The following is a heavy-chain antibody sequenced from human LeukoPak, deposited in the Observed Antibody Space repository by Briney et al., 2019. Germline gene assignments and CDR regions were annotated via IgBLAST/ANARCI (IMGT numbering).Heavy chain of an antibody. Sequence: GGSLRLACAASGFTFSSYGKSWVRQAPGKGLEWVSAISGSGGSTYYADSVKGRFTISRDNSKNTLYLQINSLRAEDTAVYYCAKIEGDYDILTGHKKNFDYWGQGTLVTVSS. V-gene: IGHV3-23*01. D-gene: IGHD3-9*01. CDR1: GFTFSSYG. CDR2: ISGSGGST. CDR3: AKIEGDYDILTGHKKNFDY. J-gene: IGHJ4*02.